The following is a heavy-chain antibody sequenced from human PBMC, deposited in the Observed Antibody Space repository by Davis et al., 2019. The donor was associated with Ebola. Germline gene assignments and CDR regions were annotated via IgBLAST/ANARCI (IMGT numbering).Heavy chain of an antibody. J-gene: IGHJ5*02. V-gene: IGHV4-61*08. D-gene: IGHD3-10*01. CDR3: ARHAGGYWFDP. Sequence: SETLSLTCAVSGGSISSGGYSWSWIRQPPGKGLEWIGYIYYSGSTNYNPSLKSRVTISVDTSKNQFSLKLSSVTAADTAVYYCARHAGGYWFDPWGQGTLVTVSS. CDR2: IYYSGST. CDR1: GGSISSGGYS.